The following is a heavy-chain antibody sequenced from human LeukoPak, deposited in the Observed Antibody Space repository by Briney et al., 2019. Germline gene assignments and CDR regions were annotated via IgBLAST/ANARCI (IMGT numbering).Heavy chain of an antibody. Sequence: PGGSLRLSCAASGFIFGDSGIHWVRQAPGRGLECVTYIRHDGSDKYYADSVKGRFTISRDNSKNTLDLQMSSLRPEDTAVYYCAKDFHWSTKYWGQGTLVTVSS. CDR2: IRHDGSDK. V-gene: IGHV3-30*02. CDR3: AKDFHWSTKY. J-gene: IGHJ4*02. D-gene: IGHD3-3*01. CDR1: GFIFGDSG.